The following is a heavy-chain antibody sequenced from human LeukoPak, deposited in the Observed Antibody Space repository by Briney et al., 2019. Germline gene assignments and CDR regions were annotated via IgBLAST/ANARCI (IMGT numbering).Heavy chain of an antibody. D-gene: IGHD3-16*02. V-gene: IGHV1-69*13. Sequence: SVKVSCKASGGTFSSYAISWVRQAPGQGLEWMGGIIPIFGTANYAQKFRGRVTITADESTSTAYMELSSLRSEDTAVYYCALRLGELSTPPDNWFDPWGQGTLVTVSS. CDR3: ALRLGELSTPPDNWFDP. CDR1: GGTFSSYA. J-gene: IGHJ5*02. CDR2: IIPIFGTA.